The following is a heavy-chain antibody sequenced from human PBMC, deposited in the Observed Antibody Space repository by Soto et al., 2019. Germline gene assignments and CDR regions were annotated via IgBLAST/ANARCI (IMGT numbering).Heavy chain of an antibody. CDR3: ARDRESGRYGRAFDH. CDR2: ISYDGSNK. D-gene: IGHD6-19*01. V-gene: IGHV3-30-3*01. Sequence: QVQLVETGGGVVQPGGSLRLSCTASGFTFSTYAMHWVRQAPGQGLEGVAIISYDGSNKNYPDSVKGRFTIYRDNSWNTLYLEMNSLRADDTAVYYCARDRESGRYGRAFDHWSQGTLVTVSS. J-gene: IGHJ4*02. CDR1: GFTFSTYA.